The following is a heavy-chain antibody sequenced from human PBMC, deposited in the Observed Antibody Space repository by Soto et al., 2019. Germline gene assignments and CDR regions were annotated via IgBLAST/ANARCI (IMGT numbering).Heavy chain of an antibody. CDR2: IYYSGST. CDR1: GGSISDYQ. D-gene: IGHD3-10*01. Sequence: SETLSLTCSTSGGSISDYQWNWIRQPPGKGLEWIGYIYYSGSTYYNPSLKSRVTISVDTSKNQFSLKLSSVTAADTAVYYCAREKTRAMVRGVIIRDNWFDPWGQGTLVTVSS. CDR3: AREKTRAMVRGVIIRDNWFDP. V-gene: IGHV4-30-4*08. J-gene: IGHJ5*02.